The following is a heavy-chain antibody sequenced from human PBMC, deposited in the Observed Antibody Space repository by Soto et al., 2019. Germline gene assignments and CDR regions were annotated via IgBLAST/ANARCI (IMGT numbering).Heavy chain of an antibody. CDR2: INSDGSST. D-gene: IGHD1-7*01. J-gene: IGHJ4*02. CDR3: ARAANYAEYYFDY. Sequence: VQLVESGGGLVQPGGSLRLSCAASGFTFSSYWMHWVRQAPGKGLVWVSRINSDGSSTSYADSVKGRFTFSRDNAKNTLFLQMNSLRAEDTAVYYCARAANYAEYYFDYWGQGTLVTVSS. CDR1: GFTFSSYW. V-gene: IGHV3-74*01.